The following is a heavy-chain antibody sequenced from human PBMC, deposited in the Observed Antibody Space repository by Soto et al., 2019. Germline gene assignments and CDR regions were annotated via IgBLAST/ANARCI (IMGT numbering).Heavy chain of an antibody. D-gene: IGHD6-13*01. V-gene: IGHV1-18*01. CDR3: ARALAYSSSGDS. CDR2: ISASNGNT. CDR1: CYTFTTYG. J-gene: IGHJ4*02. Sequence: QVQLVQSGAEVKKPGASLKVSCKASCYTFTTYGISWVRQAPGQGLEWMGWISASNGNTYYGQKFKGRVTMTTDSFTSTAYMELSSLTYDATAVYYCARALAYSSSGDSWGRGTLVTVSS.